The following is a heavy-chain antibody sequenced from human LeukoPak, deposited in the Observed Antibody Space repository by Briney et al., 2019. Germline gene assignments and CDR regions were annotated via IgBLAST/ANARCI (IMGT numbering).Heavy chain of an antibody. D-gene: IGHD5-24*01. CDR3: AGAMGYNLFDY. J-gene: IGHJ4*02. CDR1: GFTITSNY. Sequence: GGSLRLSCAASGFTITSNYMSWVRQAPGKGLEWVAAMYSGGNTYYADSVRGRFTISRDSSMNTLYLQMNSLRGGDTAVYYCAGAMGYNLFDYWGQGALITVSS. CDR2: MYSGGNT. V-gene: IGHV3-66*02.